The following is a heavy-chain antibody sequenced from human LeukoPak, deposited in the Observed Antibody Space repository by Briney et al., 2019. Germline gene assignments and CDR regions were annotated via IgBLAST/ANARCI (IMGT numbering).Heavy chain of an antibody. D-gene: IGHD3-10*01. CDR2: IIPIFGTA. CDR3: ARDHPLWFGELSFLWDI. J-gene: IGHJ3*02. CDR1: GGTFSSYV. V-gene: IGHV1-69*13. Sequence: ASVKVSCKASGGTFSSYVINWVRQAPGQGLEWMGGIIPIFGTANYAQKFQGRVTITADESTSTAYMELSSLRSEDTAVYYCARDHPLWFGELSFLWDIWGQGTMVTVSS.